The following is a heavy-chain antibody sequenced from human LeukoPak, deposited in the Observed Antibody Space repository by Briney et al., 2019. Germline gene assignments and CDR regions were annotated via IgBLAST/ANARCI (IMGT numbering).Heavy chain of an antibody. CDR1: GGSISSSSYY. CDR2: IYYSGST. CDR3: ARHSPQTHDSSGYYYFDY. V-gene: IGHV4-39*01. Sequence: SETLSLTCTVSGGSISSSSYYWGWIRQPPGKGLEWTGSIYYSGSTYYNPSLKSRVTISVDTSKNQFPLKLSSVTAADTAVYYCARHSPQTHDSSGYYYFDYWGQGTLVTVSS. J-gene: IGHJ4*02. D-gene: IGHD3-22*01.